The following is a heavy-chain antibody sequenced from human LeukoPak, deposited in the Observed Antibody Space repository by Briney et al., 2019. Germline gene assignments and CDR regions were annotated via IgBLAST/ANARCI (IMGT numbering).Heavy chain of an antibody. D-gene: IGHD1-7*01. CDR1: GFTFSSYA. CDR3: ARAHNWKYGTFDY. J-gene: IGHJ4*02. Sequence: GGSLRLSCAASGFTFSSYAMSWVRQAPGKGLEWVSAISGSGGSTYYADSVKGRFTISRDNSKNSLYLQMNSLRVEDTAVYYCARAHNWKYGTFDYWGQGTLVTVSS. CDR2: ISGSGGST. V-gene: IGHV3-23*01.